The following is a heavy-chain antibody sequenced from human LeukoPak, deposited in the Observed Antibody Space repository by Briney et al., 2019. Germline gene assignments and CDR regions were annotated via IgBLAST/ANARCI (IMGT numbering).Heavy chain of an antibody. CDR2: IRYDGSNK. Sequence: GGSLRLSCAASGFTFSSYGMHWVRQAPGKGLEWVAFIRYDGSNKYYADSVKGRFTISRDNSKNTLYLQMNSLRAEDTAVYYCAKDEREYSSGWYWDYWGRGTLVTVSS. J-gene: IGHJ4*02. D-gene: IGHD6-19*01. CDR1: GFTFSSYG. V-gene: IGHV3-30*02. CDR3: AKDEREYSSGWYWDY.